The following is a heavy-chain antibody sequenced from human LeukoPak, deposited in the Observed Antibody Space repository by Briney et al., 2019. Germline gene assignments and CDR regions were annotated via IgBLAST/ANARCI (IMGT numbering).Heavy chain of an antibody. D-gene: IGHD4-17*01. J-gene: IGHJ4*02. CDR3: AGEIDYGNREDDY. CDR2: INPNSGGT. Sequence: GASVKVSCKASGYTFTGYYMHWVRQAPGQGLEWMGWINPNSGGTNYAQKFQGRVTMTRDTSISTAYMELSRLRPDDTAVYYCAGEIDYGNREDDYWGQGTLVTVSS. CDR1: GYTFTGYY. V-gene: IGHV1-2*02.